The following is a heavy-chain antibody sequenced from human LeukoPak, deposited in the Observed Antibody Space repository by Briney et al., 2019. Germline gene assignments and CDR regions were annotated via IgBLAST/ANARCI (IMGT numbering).Heavy chain of an antibody. D-gene: IGHD2-2*01. CDR1: GGSISSGDYY. CDR2: IYYSGDT. Sequence: SETLSLTCTVSGGSISSGDYYWSWIRQHPGKGLEWIGYIYYSGDTYYNPSLKSRVTISMDTSGNQFSLKLSSVTAADTAVYYCARAPRRTNSWYYFDYWGQGTLVSVSS. J-gene: IGHJ4*02. V-gene: IGHV4-31*02. CDR3: ARAPRRTNSWYYFDY.